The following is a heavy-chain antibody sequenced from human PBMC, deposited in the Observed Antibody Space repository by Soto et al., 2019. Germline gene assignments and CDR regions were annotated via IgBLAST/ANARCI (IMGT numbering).Heavy chain of an antibody. J-gene: IGHJ4*02. CDR1: GGSITSSGYY. CDR3: ARGGGSTKVDY. Sequence: QVQLQESGPGLVKPSQTLSLTCTVSGGSITSSGYYWSWIRQHPGEGLEWIGFTSNSGSTSYNPSLRSQVTIPVDTSSTQFSLNLRSVTAADTAFYYFARGGGSTKVDYWGQGTLVTVSP. D-gene: IGHD2-2*01. CDR2: TSNSGST. V-gene: IGHV4-31*01.